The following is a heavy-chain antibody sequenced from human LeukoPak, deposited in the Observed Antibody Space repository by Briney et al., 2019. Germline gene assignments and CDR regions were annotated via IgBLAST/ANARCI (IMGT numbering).Heavy chain of an antibody. J-gene: IGHJ4*02. Sequence: GGSLRLSCAASGFTFSSYAMHWVRQAPGKGLEWVAVISYDGSNKYYADSVKGRFTISRDNSKNTLYLQMNSLRAEDTAVYYCARPAARRPTWGQGTLVTVSS. D-gene: IGHD4-17*01. V-gene: IGHV3-30*14. CDR1: GFTFSSYA. CDR3: ARPAARRPT. CDR2: ISYDGSNK.